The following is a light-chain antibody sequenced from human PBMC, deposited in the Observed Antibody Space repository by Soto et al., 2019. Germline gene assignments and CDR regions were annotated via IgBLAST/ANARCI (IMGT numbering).Light chain of an antibody. J-gene: IGKJ3*01. Sequence: DIQITHSPSSLSASVGDRGTITFRASQSISSYLNWYQQKPGKAPKLLIYAASSLQSGVPSRFSGSGSGTDFTLTISSLQPEDFATYYCKQSYSTLTCGPGTKGDIK. CDR2: AAS. CDR1: QSISSY. CDR3: KQSYSTLT. V-gene: IGKV1-39*01.